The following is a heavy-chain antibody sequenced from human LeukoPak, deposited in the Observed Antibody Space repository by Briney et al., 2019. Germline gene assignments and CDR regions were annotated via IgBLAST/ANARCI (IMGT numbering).Heavy chain of an antibody. Sequence: PSETLSLTCTVSGGSISSYYWSWIRQPPGKGLEWIGYIYYSGSTNYNPSLKSRVTISVDTSKNQFSLKLSSVTAADTAVYYCARDRNWGIATYDYWGQGTLVTVSS. D-gene: IGHD6-13*01. J-gene: IGHJ4*02. CDR1: GGSISSYY. CDR3: ARDRNWGIATYDY. V-gene: IGHV4-59*01. CDR2: IYYSGST.